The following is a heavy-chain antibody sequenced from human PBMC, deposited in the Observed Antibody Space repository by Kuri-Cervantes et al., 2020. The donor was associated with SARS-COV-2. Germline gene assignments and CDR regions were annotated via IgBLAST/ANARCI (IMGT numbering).Heavy chain of an antibody. V-gene: IGHV4-34*01. Sequence: ESLKISCAVYGGSFSCYYWSWIRQPPGKGLEWVGEINHSGSTNYNPSLKSRVTISVDTSKNQFSLKLSSVTAADTAVYYCAGWPIVPAANPKWGIDYWGQGTLVTVSS. CDR3: AGWPIVPAANPKWGIDY. D-gene: IGHD2-2*01. CDR2: INHSGST. CDR1: GGSFSCYY. J-gene: IGHJ4*02.